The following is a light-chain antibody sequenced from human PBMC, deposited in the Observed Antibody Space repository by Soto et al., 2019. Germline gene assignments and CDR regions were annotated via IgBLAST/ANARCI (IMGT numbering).Light chain of an antibody. V-gene: IGLV2-14*01. J-gene: IGLJ3*02. CDR2: EVT. CDR1: SSDVGKYSY. CDR3: SSFTTSNTWV. Sequence: QSALTQPASVSGSPGQSIAISCTGTSSDVGKYSYVSWFQQYPGTAPKLMIYEVTNRPSGVSNRLSGSKSGNTASLTISGLQPEDEADYYCSSFTTSNTWVFGGGTKLTVL.